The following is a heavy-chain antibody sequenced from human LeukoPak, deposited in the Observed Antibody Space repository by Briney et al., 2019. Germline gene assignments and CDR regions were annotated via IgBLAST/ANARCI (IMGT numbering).Heavy chain of an antibody. CDR2: IYYSGST. V-gene: IGHV4-59*01. J-gene: IGHJ5*02. D-gene: IGHD3-16*01. Sequence: SETLSLTCTVSGGSISSYYWSWIRQPPGKGLEWIGYIYYSGSTNYNPSLKSRVTISVDTSKNQFSLKLSSVTAAGTAVCYCARDGAITFGGGDWFDPWGQGTLVTVSS. CDR3: ARDGAITFGGGDWFDP. CDR1: GGSISSYY.